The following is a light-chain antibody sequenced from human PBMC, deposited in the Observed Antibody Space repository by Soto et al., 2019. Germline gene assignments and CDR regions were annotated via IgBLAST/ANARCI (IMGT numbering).Light chain of an antibody. J-gene: IGKJ1*01. CDR2: KAS. Sequence: DIQMTQSPSTLSASVADRVTITCRASQGIGNWLAWYQQKPGKAPKLLIYKASNLESGVPSRFSGSGSGTEITFAIRRLQADDFATYYCQQYNGTFGQGTKVEIK. CDR1: QGIGNW. V-gene: IGKV1-5*03. CDR3: QQYNGT.